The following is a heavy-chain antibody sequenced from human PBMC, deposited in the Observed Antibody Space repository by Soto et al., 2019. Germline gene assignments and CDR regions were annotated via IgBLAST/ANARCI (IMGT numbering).Heavy chain of an antibody. Sequence: PGESLKISCKGSGYSFTSYWIGWVRQMPGKGLEWMGIIYPGDSDTRYSPSFQGQVTISADKSISTAYLQWSSLKASDTAMYYCARLPYSSSSGDNWFDPWGQGTLVTVSS. D-gene: IGHD6-6*01. V-gene: IGHV5-51*01. CDR2: IYPGDSDT. CDR1: GYSFTSYW. J-gene: IGHJ5*02. CDR3: ARLPYSSSSGDNWFDP.